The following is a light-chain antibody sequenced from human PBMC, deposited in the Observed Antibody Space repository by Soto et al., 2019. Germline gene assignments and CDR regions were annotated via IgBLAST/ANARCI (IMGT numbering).Light chain of an antibody. V-gene: IGKV3-20*01. J-gene: IGKJ2*01. CDR2: GAS. Sequence: EIVLTQSPGTLSLSPRERATLSCRASQSVSSNYLAWYRQKPGQAPRLLIYGASRGAAGIPDMFSGSGSGTDFTLTISRLEPEDFAVYFCQQYGRSPMFTFGQGTKLEIK. CDR3: QQYGRSPMFT. CDR1: QSVSSNY.